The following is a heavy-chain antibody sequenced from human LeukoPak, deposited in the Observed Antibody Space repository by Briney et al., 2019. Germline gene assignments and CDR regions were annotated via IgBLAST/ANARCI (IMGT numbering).Heavy chain of an antibody. Sequence: PSETLSLTCTVSGGSISRYYWSWIRQPPGKGLEWIGYIYFSGATNYNPSLKTRVTISVDTSTKQFSRKLRSVTAADTAVYYCAREDPQTTVPEGLDVWGQGTTVIVSS. D-gene: IGHD4-17*01. V-gene: IGHV4-59*01. CDR2: IYFSGAT. CDR1: GGSISRYY. J-gene: IGHJ6*02. CDR3: AREDPQTTVPEGLDV.